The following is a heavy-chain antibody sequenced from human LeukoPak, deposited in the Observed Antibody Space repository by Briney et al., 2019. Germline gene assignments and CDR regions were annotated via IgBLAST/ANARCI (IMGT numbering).Heavy chain of an antibody. Sequence: ASVKVSCKASGGTFSSYAISWVRQAPGQGLEWMGWINPNSGGTNYAQKFQGRVTMTRDTSISTVYMELSRLRSDDTAVYYCARATPVAAAGRWFDPWGQGTLVTVSS. CDR3: ARATPVAAAGRWFDP. D-gene: IGHD6-13*01. J-gene: IGHJ5*02. CDR1: GGTFSSYA. V-gene: IGHV1-2*02. CDR2: INPNSGGT.